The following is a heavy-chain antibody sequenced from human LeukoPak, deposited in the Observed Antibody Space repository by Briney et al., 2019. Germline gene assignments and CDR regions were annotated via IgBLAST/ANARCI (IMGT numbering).Heavy chain of an antibody. CDR2: IYYSGST. Sequence: SETLSLTCTVSGGSISSYYWSWIRQPPGKGLEWIGYIYYSGSTNHNPSLKSRVTISVDTSKNQFSLKLSSVTAADTAVYYCARHGKWFDPWGQGTLVTVSS. CDR3: ARHGKWFDP. V-gene: IGHV4-59*08. CDR1: GGSISSYY. J-gene: IGHJ5*02. D-gene: IGHD1-14*01.